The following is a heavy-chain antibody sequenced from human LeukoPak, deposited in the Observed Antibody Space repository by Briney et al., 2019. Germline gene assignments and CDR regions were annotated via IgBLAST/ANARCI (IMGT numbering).Heavy chain of an antibody. V-gene: IGHV3-74*01. D-gene: IGHD3-10*01. CDR3: ARGRGPYGWFDP. J-gene: IGHJ5*02. CDR1: GFTLSSYW. Sequence: GGSLRLSCAASGFTLSSYWMHWVRQAPGKGLVWVSRINSDGSNTNYADSVKGRSTISRDNAKNTVYLQMNSLRAEDTAVYYCARGRGPYGWFDPWGQGTLVTVSS. CDR2: INSDGSNT.